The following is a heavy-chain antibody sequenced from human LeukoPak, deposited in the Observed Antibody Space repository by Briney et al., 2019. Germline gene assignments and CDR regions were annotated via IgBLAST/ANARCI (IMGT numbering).Heavy chain of an antibody. CDR3: AVARDSRDLDC. CDR2: INTNTGNP. CDR1: GYTFTSYD. D-gene: IGHD3-22*01. Sequence: ASVKVSCKASGYTFTSYDINWVRQATGQGLEWMGWINTNTGNPTYAQGFTGRFVFSLDTSVSTAYLQISSLKAEDTAVYYCAVARDSRDLDCWGQGTLVTVSS. V-gene: IGHV7-4-1*02. J-gene: IGHJ4*02.